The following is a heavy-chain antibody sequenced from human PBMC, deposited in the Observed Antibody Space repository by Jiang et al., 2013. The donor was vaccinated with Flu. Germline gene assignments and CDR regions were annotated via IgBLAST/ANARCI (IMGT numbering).Heavy chain of an antibody. CDR2: LKSKAAGGTT. J-gene: IGHJ4*02. CDR1: GFTFTNAW. Sequence: QLVESGGGLVKPGGSLRLSCAGSGFTFTNAWVSWVRQDAGKGLEWVARLKSKAAGGTTDYAAPVKGRFTISRDDSKNIFYLQMNSLKTEDTAVYFCTIGTPLDYWGQGTLVTVSS. V-gene: IGHV3-15*01. CDR3: TIGTPLDY.